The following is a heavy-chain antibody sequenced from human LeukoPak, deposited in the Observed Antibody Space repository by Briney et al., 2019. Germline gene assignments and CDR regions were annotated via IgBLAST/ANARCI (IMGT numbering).Heavy chain of an antibody. CDR3: AIHQGYNWNDPTD. CDR2: ISGSGGST. J-gene: IGHJ4*02. V-gene: IGHV3-23*01. Sequence: PGGSLRLSCAASGFTFSSYAMSWVRQAPGKGLEWVSAISGSGGSTYYADSVKGRFTISRDNSKNTLYLQINSLRAEDTAVYYCAIHQGYNWNDPTDWGQGTLVTVSS. CDR1: GFTFSSYA. D-gene: IGHD1-1*01.